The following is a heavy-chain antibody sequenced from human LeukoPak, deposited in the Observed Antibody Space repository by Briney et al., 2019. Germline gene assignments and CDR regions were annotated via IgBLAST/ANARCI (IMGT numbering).Heavy chain of an antibody. CDR3: ARVRSIVVVPANTRFDY. Sequence: SETLSLSCAVYGGSFSGYYWSWIRQSPGKGLEWIGEINHSGSTNYTPSLKSRVTISVDTSKNQFSLKLSSVTAADTAVYYCARVRSIVVVPANTRFDYWGQGTLVTVSS. CDR1: GGSFSGYY. D-gene: IGHD2-2*01. CDR2: INHSGST. V-gene: IGHV4-34*01. J-gene: IGHJ4*02.